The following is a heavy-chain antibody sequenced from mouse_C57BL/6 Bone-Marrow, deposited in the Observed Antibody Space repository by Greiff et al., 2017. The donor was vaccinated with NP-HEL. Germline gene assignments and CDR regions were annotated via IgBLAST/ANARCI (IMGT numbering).Heavy chain of an antibody. D-gene: IGHD1-1*01. CDR3: ARRGYYGSSSYAMDY. CDR2: INPGSGGT. V-gene: IGHV1-54*01. Sequence: VKLQQSGAELVRPGTSVKVSCKASGYAFTNYLIEWVKQRPGQGLEWIGVINPGSGGTNYNEKFKGKATLTADKSSSTAYMQLSSLTSEDSAVYFCARRGYYGSSSYAMDYWGQGTSVTVSS. J-gene: IGHJ4*01. CDR1: GYAFTNYL.